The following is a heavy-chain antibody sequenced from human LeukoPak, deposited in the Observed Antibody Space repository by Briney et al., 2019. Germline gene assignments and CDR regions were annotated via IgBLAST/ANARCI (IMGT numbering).Heavy chain of an antibody. D-gene: IGHD4-17*01. Sequence: ASVKVSCKASGYTFTGYYMHWVRQAPGQGLEWMGWINPNSGGTNYAQKFQGRVTMTRDTSISTAYMELSRLRSDDTAVYYRARTLTTTEAFDIWGQGTMVTVSS. CDR2: INPNSGGT. J-gene: IGHJ3*02. CDR3: ARTLTTTEAFDI. CDR1: GYTFTGYY. V-gene: IGHV1-2*02.